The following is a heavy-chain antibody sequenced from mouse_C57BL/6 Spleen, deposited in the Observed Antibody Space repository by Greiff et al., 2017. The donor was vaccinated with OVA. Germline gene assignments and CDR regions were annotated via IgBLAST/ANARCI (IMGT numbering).Heavy chain of an antibody. CDR3: AREDGKDYAMDY. CDR2: IYPGDGDT. Sequence: VQGVESGPELVKPGASVKISCKASGYAFSSSWMNWVKQRPGKGLEWIGRIYPGDGDTNYNGKFKGKATLTADKSSSTAYMQLSSLTSEDSAVYFCAREDGKDYAMDYWGQGTSVSVSS. CDR1: GYAFSSSW. J-gene: IGHJ4*01. V-gene: IGHV1-82*01. D-gene: IGHD2-1*01.